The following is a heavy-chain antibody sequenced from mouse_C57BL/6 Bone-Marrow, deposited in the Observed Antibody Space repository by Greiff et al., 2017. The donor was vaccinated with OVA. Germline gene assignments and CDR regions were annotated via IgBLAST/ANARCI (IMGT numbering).Heavy chain of an antibody. CDR1: GYSITSGYY. V-gene: IGHV3-6*01. CDR3: ARVVDAMDY. CDR2: ISYDGSN. J-gene: IGHJ4*01. Sequence: EVKLMESGPGLVKPSQSLSLTCSVTGYSITSGYYWNWIRQFPGNKLEWMGYISYDGSNNYNPSLKNRISITRDTSKNQYFLKLNSVTTEDTATYYCARVVDAMDYWGQGTSVTVSS. D-gene: IGHD1-1*02.